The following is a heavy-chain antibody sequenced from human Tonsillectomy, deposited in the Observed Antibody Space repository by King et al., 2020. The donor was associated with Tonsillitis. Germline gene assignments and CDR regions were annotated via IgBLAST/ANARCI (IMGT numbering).Heavy chain of an antibody. CDR1: GYTFTSYG. D-gene: IGHD2-2*02. CDR3: ARQDCSSTSCYTHRSYYYYGMDV. J-gene: IGHJ6*02. Sequence: QLVQSGAEVKKPGASVKVSCKASGYTFTSYGISWVRQAPGQGLEWMGWISAYNGNTNYVQKLQGRVTMTTDTSTSTAYMELRSLRSDDTAVYYCARQDCSSTSCYTHRSYYYYGMDVWGQGTTVTVSS. CDR2: ISAYNGNT. V-gene: IGHV1-18*01.